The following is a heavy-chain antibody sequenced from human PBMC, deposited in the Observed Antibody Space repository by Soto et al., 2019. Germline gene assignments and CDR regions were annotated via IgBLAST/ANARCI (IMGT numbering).Heavy chain of an antibody. V-gene: IGHV3-53*01. J-gene: IGHJ4*02. CDR2: IYSGGST. D-gene: IGHD2-8*01. CDR3: AREGYCTNGVCYNDY. CDR1: GFTVSSNY. Sequence: PGGSLRLSCAASGFTVSSNYMSWVRQAPGKGLEWVSVIYSGGSTYYADSVGGRFTISRDNSKNTLYLQMNSLRAEDTAVYYCAREGYCTNGVCYNDYWGQGTLVTVSS.